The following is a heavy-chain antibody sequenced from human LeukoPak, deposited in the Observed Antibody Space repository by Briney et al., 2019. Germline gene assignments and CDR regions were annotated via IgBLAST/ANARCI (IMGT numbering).Heavy chain of an antibody. J-gene: IGHJ5*02. D-gene: IGHD3-10*01. CDR2: IFYSGST. Sequence: PSETLSLTCTVSGGSISNISYYWGWIRQPPGEGLEWIGNIFYSGSTYYNPSLKSRVTISLDTSKNQFSLKLSSVTAADTAVYYCARNNDMVRGVIIFDPWGQGTLVTVSS. V-gene: IGHV4-39*07. CDR3: ARNNDMVRGVIIFDP. CDR1: GGSISNISYY.